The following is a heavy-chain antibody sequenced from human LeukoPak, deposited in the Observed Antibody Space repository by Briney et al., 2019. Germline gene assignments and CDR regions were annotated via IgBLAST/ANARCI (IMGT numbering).Heavy chain of an antibody. CDR2: ISYDGSNK. CDR3: ARAVGGNYGDYGYFQH. CDR1: GFTFSSYA. Sequence: GGSLRLSCAASGFTFSSYAMHWVRQAPGKGLEWVAVISYDGSNKYYADSVKGRFTISRDNSKNTLYLQMNSLRAEDTAVYYCARAVGGNYGDYGYFQHWGQGTLVTVSS. V-gene: IGHV3-30-3*01. J-gene: IGHJ1*01. D-gene: IGHD4-17*01.